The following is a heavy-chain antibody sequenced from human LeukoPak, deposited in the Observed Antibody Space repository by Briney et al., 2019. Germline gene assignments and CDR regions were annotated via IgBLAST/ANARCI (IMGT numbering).Heavy chain of an antibody. Sequence: GGSLRLSCAASGFTVSSNYMSWVRQAPGKGLEWVSVIYSGGSTYYADSVKGRFTISRDNSKNTLYLQMNSLRAEDTAVYYCAGDTPSGYSNSWYTNYYYYGMDVWGQGTTVTVSS. CDR2: IYSGGST. CDR1: GFTVSSNY. V-gene: IGHV3-66*01. D-gene: IGHD6-13*01. J-gene: IGHJ6*02. CDR3: AGDTPSGYSNSWYTNYYYYGMDV.